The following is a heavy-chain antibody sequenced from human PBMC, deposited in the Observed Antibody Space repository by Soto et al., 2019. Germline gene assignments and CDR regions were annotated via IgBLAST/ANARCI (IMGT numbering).Heavy chain of an antibody. J-gene: IGHJ4*02. CDR1: GFTFSSYG. D-gene: IGHD1-1*01. Sequence: GGSLRLSCAASGFTFSSYGMHWVRQAPGKGLEWVAVISYDGSNKYYADSVKGRFTISRDNSKNTLYPQMNSLRAEDTAVYYCAKRDPGAKTFDYWGQGTLVTVSS. CDR2: ISYDGSNK. V-gene: IGHV3-30*18. CDR3: AKRDPGAKTFDY.